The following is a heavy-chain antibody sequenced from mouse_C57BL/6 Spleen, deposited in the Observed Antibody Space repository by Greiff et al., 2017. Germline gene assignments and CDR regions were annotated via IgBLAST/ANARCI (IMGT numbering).Heavy chain of an antibody. D-gene: IGHD2-5*01. V-gene: IGHV1-80*01. Sequence: QVQLQQSGAELVKPGASVKISCKASGYAFSSYWMNWVKQRPGKGLEWIGQIYPGDGDTNYNGKFKGKATLTADKSSSTAYMQLSSLTSEDSAVXFCAREEDYSNYLDYWGQGTTLTVSS. CDR3: AREEDYSNYLDY. J-gene: IGHJ2*01. CDR2: IYPGDGDT. CDR1: GYAFSSYW.